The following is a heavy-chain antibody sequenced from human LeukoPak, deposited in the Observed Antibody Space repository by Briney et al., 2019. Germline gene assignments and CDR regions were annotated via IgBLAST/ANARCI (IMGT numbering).Heavy chain of an antibody. V-gene: IGHV4-61*02. J-gene: IGHJ4*02. D-gene: IGHD6-6*01. CDR3: ARDRSVGVLPAPPFDF. CDR1: GGSISSGSYY. CDR2: IYTSGST. Sequence: PSETLSLTCTVSGGSISSGSYYWSWIRQPAGKGLEWIGRIYTSGSTNYNPSLKSRLTISADTSKNQFSLTLTSVTAADTAVYYCARDRSVGVLPAPPFDFWGQGTLVTVSS.